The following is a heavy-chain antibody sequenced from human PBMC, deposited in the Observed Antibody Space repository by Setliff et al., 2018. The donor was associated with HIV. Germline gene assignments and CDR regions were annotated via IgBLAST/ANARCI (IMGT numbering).Heavy chain of an antibody. J-gene: IGHJ4*02. V-gene: IGHV1-46*01. D-gene: IGHD6-13*01. CDR3: ARADSSNWYHVDY. Sequence: ASVKVSCKTFGYYPSIDYMHWVRQAPGQGLEWMGMINPSGGSASYAQKFQGRVTMSRDTSTSTAYMELSSLRSEDTAVYYCARADSSNWYHVDYWGQGTLVTVSS. CDR2: INPSGGSA. CDR1: GYYPSIDY.